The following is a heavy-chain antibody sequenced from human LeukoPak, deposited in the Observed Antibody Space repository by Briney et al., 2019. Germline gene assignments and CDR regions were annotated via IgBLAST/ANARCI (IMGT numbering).Heavy chain of an antibody. CDR2: IKQDGSEK. D-gene: IGHD6-13*01. J-gene: IGHJ4*02. CDR1: GFTFSSYW. V-gene: IGHV3-7*03. CDR3: AKDGQQLVIEFYFDY. Sequence: GGSLRLSCAASGFTFSSYWMSWVRQAPGKGLEWVANIKQDGSEKYYVDSVKGRFTISRDNAKNSLYLQMNSLRAEDTAVYYCAKDGQQLVIEFYFDYWGQGTLVTVSS.